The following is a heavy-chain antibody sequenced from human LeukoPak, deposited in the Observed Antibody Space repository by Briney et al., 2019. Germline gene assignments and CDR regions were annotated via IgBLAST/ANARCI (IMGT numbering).Heavy chain of an antibody. V-gene: IGHV4-4*07. D-gene: IGHD6-13*01. CDR1: GGSISSYY. Sequence: SETLSLTCTVSGGSISSYYWSWLRQPAGKGLEWIGRIYTSGSTNYNPPLKSRVTISVDTFKNQFSLKLSSVTAADTAVYYCARSRGTQGQLIDYWGQGTLVTVSS. CDR3: ARSRGTQGQLIDY. J-gene: IGHJ4*02. CDR2: IYTSGST.